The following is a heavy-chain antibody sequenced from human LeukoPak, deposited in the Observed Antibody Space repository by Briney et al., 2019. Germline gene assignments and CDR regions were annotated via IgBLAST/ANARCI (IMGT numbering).Heavy chain of an antibody. CDR1: GGSISSGSYY. D-gene: IGHD6-13*01. J-gene: IGHJ4*02. Sequence: SQTLSLTCTVSGGSISSGSYYWSWIRQPAGKGLEYIGRIYTSGSTNYNPSLESRVTISVDTSKNQFSLKLSSVTAADTAVYFCVRDAPRSSWYLDYWGQGTLVTVSS. CDR3: VRDAPRSSWYLDY. V-gene: IGHV4-61*02. CDR2: IYTSGST.